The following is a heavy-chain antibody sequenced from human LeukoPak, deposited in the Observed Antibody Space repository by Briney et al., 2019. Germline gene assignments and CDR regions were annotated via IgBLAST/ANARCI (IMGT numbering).Heavy chain of an antibody. CDR2: IWYDGGTT. D-gene: IGHD5-12*01. CDR1: GFTLRSYD. J-gene: IGHJ4*02. V-gene: IGHV3-33*06. Sequence: GRSLRLSCAASGFTLRSYDMHWVRQAPGKGLEWVADIWYDGGTTYYVDSVKGRFTISRDSPKNTLHLQMNSLRVEDTAVYYCAKGVRVHATSGIGCYFDNWGQGTLVTVSS. CDR3: AKGVRVHATSGIGCYFDN.